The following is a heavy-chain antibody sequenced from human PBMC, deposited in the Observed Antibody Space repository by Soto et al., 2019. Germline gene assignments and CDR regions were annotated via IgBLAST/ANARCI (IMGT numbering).Heavy chain of an antibody. CDR2: IWYDGSNK. J-gene: IGHJ6*02. V-gene: IGHV3-33*01. Sequence: GGSLRLSCAASGFTFSSYGMHWVRQAPGKGLEWVAVIWYDGSNKYYADSVKGRFTISRDNSKNTLYLQMNSLRAEDTALYYCARDLVYSSSWSYYYGMDVWGQGTTVTVSS. CDR3: ARDLVYSSSWSYYYGMDV. CDR1: GFTFSSYG. D-gene: IGHD6-13*01.